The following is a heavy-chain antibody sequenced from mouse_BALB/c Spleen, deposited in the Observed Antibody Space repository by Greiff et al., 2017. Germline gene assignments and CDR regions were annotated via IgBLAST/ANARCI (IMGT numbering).Heavy chain of an antibody. D-gene: IGHD1-1*01. V-gene: IGHV2-9*02. J-gene: IGHJ3*01. CDR3: ARESTTVVERSLWFAY. Sequence: VMLVESGPGLVAPSQSLSITCTVSGFSLTSYGVHWVRQPPGKGLEWLGVIWAGGSTNYNSALMSRLSISKDNSKSQVFLKMNSLQTDDTAMYYCARESTTVVERSLWFAYWGQGTLVTVSA. CDR1: GFSLTSYG. CDR2: IWAGGST.